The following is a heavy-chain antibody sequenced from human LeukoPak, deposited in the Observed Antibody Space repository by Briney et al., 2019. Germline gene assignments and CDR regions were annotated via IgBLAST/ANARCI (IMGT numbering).Heavy chain of an antibody. D-gene: IGHD2-8*01. CDR2: IYHSGET. CDR3: AETNTQDWFDP. Sequence: SETPSLTCRVSGGSISSTSYYWGWIRQPPGKGLEWIASIYHSGETFYNPSLESRVAISVDTSNNEVFLDLYSVTAADTAMYYCAETNTQDWFDPWGRGTLVTVSS. J-gene: IGHJ5*02. CDR1: GGSISSTSYY. V-gene: IGHV4-39*07.